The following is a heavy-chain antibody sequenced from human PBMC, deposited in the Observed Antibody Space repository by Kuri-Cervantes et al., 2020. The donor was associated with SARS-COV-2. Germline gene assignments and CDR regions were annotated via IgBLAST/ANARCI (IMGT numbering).Heavy chain of an antibody. CDR2: VKTNSGNT. Sequence: ASVKVSCKAPETTFPNYDINWVRQATGQGLEWMGMVKTNSGNTLYAQTFQGRVTMTRDTSTSTVYMELSSLTSEDTAIYYCYCAPKEGLDSWGQGTLVTVSS. CDR3: YCAPKEGLDS. V-gene: IGHV1-8*01. J-gene: IGHJ4*02. D-gene: IGHD2-21*01. CDR1: ETTFPNYD.